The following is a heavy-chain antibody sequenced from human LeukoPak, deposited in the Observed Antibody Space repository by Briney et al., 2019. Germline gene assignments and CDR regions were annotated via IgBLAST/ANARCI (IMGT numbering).Heavy chain of an antibody. CDR1: GGTFSSYA. J-gene: IGHJ4*02. CDR2: IIPIFGTA. D-gene: IGHD3-22*01. V-gene: IGHV1-69*13. Sequence: SVKVSCKASGGTFSSYAISWVRQAPGQGLEWMGGIIPIFGTANYAQKFQGRVTITADESTSTAYMELSSLRSEDTAVYYCAREKYYDSSGYHLSTFDYWGQGTLVTVSS. CDR3: AREKYYDSSGYHLSTFDY.